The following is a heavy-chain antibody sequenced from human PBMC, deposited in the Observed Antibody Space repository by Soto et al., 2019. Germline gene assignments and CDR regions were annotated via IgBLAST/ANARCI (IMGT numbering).Heavy chain of an antibody. Sequence: SVKVSCKASGGTFSSYAISWVRQAPGQGLEWMGGNIPIFGTANYAQKFQGRVTITADKSTSTAYMELSSLRSEDTAVYYCARDYRYSSSLIKGFVWGQGTLVTVSS. D-gene: IGHD6-6*01. CDR1: GGTFSSYA. V-gene: IGHV1-69*06. CDR2: NIPIFGTA. J-gene: IGHJ4*02. CDR3: ARDYRYSSSLIKGFV.